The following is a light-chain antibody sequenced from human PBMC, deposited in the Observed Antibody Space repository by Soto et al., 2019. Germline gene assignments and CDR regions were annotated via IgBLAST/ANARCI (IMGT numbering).Light chain of an antibody. J-gene: IGKJ1*01. CDR1: QSVSGY. CDR2: GAS. CDR3: QQFNNWPRT. V-gene: IGKV3-15*01. Sequence: EIVLTQSPYTLSLSPGERATLSWRASQSVSGYLGWYQQKPGQAPRLLIYGASTRATGIPARFSGSVSGTEFTLTISSLQSEDFAVYYCQQFNNWPRTFGQGTKVDIK.